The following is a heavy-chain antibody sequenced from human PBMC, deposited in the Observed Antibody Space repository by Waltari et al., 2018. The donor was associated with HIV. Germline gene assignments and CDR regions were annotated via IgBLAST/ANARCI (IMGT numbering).Heavy chain of an antibody. D-gene: IGHD6-19*01. Sequence: EVQLVESAGGVAKPGGSLRLPCEASGFTFSSYTTTWVRQAPGKGLEWVSSISSSSSYIFYADSVKGRFSISRDNAKNSLYLQMNSLRAEDTAVYYCARVYGSGSIDYWGQGTLVTVSS. CDR2: ISSSSSYI. CDR3: ARVYGSGSIDY. V-gene: IGHV3-21*01. CDR1: GFTFSSYT. J-gene: IGHJ4*02.